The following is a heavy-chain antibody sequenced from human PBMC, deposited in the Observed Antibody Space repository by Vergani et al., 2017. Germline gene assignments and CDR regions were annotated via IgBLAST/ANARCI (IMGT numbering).Heavy chain of an antibody. D-gene: IGHD4-17*01. J-gene: IGHJ4*02. Sequence: EVQLLESGGGLVQPGGSLRLSCAASGFTFSSYAMSWVRQAPGKGLEWVSAISGSGGSTYYADSVKGRFTISRDNAKNTLSLQMTSLRAEDTAVYYCAKDLAAHDYGDQRGYWGQGTLVTVSS. CDR3: AKDLAAHDYGDQRGY. CDR1: GFTFSSYA. V-gene: IGHV3-23*01. CDR2: ISGSGGST.